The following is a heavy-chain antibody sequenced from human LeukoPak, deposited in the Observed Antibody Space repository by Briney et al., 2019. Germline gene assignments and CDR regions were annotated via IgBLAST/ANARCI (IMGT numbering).Heavy chain of an antibody. V-gene: IGHV1-69*05. J-gene: IGHJ4*02. CDR3: AMYSSGWTNLDY. CDR1: GGTFSSYA. D-gene: IGHD6-19*01. CDR2: IIPIFGTA. Sequence: SVKVSCKASGGTFSSYAISWVRQAPGQGLEWMGGIIPIFGTANYAQKFQGRVTITTDESTSTAYMELSSLRSEDTAVYYCAMYSSGWTNLDYWGQGTLVTVSS.